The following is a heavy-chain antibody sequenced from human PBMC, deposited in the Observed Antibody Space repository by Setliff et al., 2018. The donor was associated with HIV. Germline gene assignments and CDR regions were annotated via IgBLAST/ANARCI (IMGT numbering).Heavy chain of an antibody. CDR1: GFTVSSNY. CDR3: AKLDYYDYSGSWARKVAIDF. CDR2: IYSGGSA. V-gene: IGHV3-53*01. Sequence: GGSLRLSCAASGFTVSSNYMSWVRQAPGKGLEWVSIIYSGGSAYYADSVKGRFTISRDNSNNTLSLQMSSLRAEDTALYYCAKLDYYDYSGSWARKVAIDFWGRGTMVTVSS. D-gene: IGHD3-22*01. J-gene: IGHJ3*01.